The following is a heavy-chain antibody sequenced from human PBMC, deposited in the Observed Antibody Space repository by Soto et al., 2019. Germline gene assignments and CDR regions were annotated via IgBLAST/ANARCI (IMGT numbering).Heavy chain of an antibody. J-gene: IGHJ4*02. CDR3: ARGRHSNIWDYLFDH. CDR2: VSSDGSST. Sequence: GGSLRLSCAASGFTFNTYWMHWVRQAPGKGLVWVSRVSSDGSSTSYADSVKGRFAISRDNAKSTVYLQMSSLRPEDTAVYFCARGRHSNIWDYLFDHWGQGSLVTVSS. D-gene: IGHD6-13*01. V-gene: IGHV3-74*01. CDR1: GFTFNTYW.